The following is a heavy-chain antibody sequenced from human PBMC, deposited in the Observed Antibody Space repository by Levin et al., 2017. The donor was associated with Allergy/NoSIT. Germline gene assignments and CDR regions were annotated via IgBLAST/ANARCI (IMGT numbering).Heavy chain of an antibody. CDR2: ITHIRST. CDR3: ARGDDCSGGSCHLVY. J-gene: IGHJ4*02. V-gene: IGHV4-34*01. CDR1: GGSFSGYY. Sequence: SETLSLTCAVSGGSFSGYYWSWIRQPPGKGLEWIGDITHIRSTNYNPSLKSRVTISGDTSKNQFSMKLSSVTAADTAVYYCARGDDCSGGSCHLVYWGQGTLVTVSS. D-gene: IGHD2-15*01.